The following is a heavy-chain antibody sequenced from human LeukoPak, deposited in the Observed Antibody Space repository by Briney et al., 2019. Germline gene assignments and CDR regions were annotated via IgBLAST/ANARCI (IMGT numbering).Heavy chain of an antibody. D-gene: IGHD4-23*01. J-gene: IGHJ2*01. Sequence: PSETLSLTCSVSGYSFTSGHYWGWIRQPPGKGLEWIANIYHTGSAHYNPSLKSRVTISVDTSKNQFSLKLSSVTAADTAVYYCARCMGNSNWYFDLWGRGTLVTVSS. CDR1: GYSFTSGHY. V-gene: IGHV4-38-2*01. CDR2: IYHTGSA. CDR3: ARCMGNSNWYFDL.